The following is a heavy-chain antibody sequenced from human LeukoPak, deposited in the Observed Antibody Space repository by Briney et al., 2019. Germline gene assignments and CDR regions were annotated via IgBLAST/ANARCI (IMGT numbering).Heavy chain of an antibody. CDR1: GSTFTDYY. CDR3: ARDRVADY. J-gene: IGHJ4*02. V-gene: IGHV1-18*04. CDR2: ISAYNGNT. Sequence: ASVKVSCKASGSTFTDYYMHWVRQAPGQGLEWMGWISAYNGNTNYAQKLQGRVTMTTDTSTSTAYMELRSLRSDDTAVYYCARDRVADYWGQGTLVTVSS.